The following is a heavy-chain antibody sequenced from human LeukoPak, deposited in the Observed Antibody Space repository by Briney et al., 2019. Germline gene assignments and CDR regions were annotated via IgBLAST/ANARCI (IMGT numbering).Heavy chain of an antibody. CDR1: GYTFTGYY. J-gene: IGHJ4*02. CDR2: INPNSGGT. D-gene: IGHD3-10*01. CDR3: ARGTGSGGRGDY. Sequence: ASVKVSRKASGYTFTGYYMHWVRQAPGQGVEWMGWINPNSGGTYYAQNFQGRVTMTRNTSISTAYMELSSLRSEDTAVYYCARGTGSGGRGDYWGQGTLVTVSS. V-gene: IGHV1-2*02.